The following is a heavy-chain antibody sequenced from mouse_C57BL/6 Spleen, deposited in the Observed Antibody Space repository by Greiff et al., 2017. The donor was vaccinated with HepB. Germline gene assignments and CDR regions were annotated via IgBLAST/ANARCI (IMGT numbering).Heavy chain of an antibody. Sequence: EVQLQQSGAELVRPGASVKLSCTASGFNIKDYYMHWVKQRPEQGLEWIGRIDPEDGDTEYAPKFQGKATMTADTSSNTAYLQLSSLTSEDTAVYYCTRATLVTTFAYWGQGTLVTVSA. J-gene: IGHJ3*01. CDR1: GFNIKDYY. CDR3: TRATLVTTFAY. D-gene: IGHD2-2*01. CDR2: IDPEDGDT. V-gene: IGHV14-1*01.